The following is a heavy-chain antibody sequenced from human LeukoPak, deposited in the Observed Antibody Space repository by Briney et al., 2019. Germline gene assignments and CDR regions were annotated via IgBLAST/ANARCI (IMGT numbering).Heavy chain of an antibody. Sequence: SETLSLTCTVSGDSISSSSYYWGWIRQPPGKGLEWIGSIYYSGSTYYNPSLKSRVTISVDTSKNQFSLKLSSVTAADTAVYYCASRLDSSGYYDYWGQGTLVTVSS. D-gene: IGHD3-22*01. CDR1: GDSISSSSYY. V-gene: IGHV4-39*01. CDR3: ASRLDSSGYYDY. J-gene: IGHJ4*02. CDR2: IYYSGST.